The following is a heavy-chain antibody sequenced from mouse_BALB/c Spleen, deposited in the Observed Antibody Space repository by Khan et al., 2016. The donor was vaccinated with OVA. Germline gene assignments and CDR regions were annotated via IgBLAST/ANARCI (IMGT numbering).Heavy chain of an antibody. CDR1: GYTFTSYW. V-gene: IGHV1S41*01. D-gene: IGHD4-1*02. J-gene: IGHJ4*01. CDR3: AHSNCSANDHYAVDS. CDR2: IGPGSGNP. Sequence: DLVKPGASVKLSCKASGYTFTSYWSNWIKQRPGQGLEWVGHIGPGSGNPYYNEIFKGKATLTVDTSSRPVYSQRNSLSSADSAFYFCAHSNCSANDHYAVDSWGQGTSVTVSS.